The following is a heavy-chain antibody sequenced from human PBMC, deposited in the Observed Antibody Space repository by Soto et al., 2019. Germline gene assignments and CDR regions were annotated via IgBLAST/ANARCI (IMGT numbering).Heavy chain of an antibody. CDR3: ARDGSSPGLYYFDY. J-gene: IGHJ4*02. CDR1: GGSISNYY. Sequence: ETLSLTCTVSGGSISNYYWSWIRQPPGKGLEWIGYLYNSGSTKYNPSLKSRVTISADTSRNQFSLKLSSVTAADTAVYYCARDGSSPGLYYFDYWGQGTLVTVSS. V-gene: IGHV4-59*01. CDR2: LYNSGST. D-gene: IGHD1-26*01.